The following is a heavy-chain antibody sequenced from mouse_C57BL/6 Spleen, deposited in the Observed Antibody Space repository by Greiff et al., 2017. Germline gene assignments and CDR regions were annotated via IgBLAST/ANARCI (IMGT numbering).Heavy chain of an antibody. CDR1: GYAFTNYL. Sequence: QVQLQQSGAELVRPGTSVKVSCKASGYAFTNYLIEWVKQRPGQGLEWIGVINPGSGGTNYNEKFKGKATLTADKSSSTAYMQLSSLTSEDSAVYFCARARNGYDYFDYWGQGTTLTVSS. J-gene: IGHJ2*01. CDR3: ARARNGYDYFDY. D-gene: IGHD2-2*01. CDR2: INPGSGGT. V-gene: IGHV1-54*01.